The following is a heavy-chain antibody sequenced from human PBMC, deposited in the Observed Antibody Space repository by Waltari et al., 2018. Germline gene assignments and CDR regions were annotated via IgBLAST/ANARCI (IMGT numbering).Heavy chain of an antibody. J-gene: IGHJ4*02. V-gene: IGHV3-48*03. D-gene: IGHD4-17*01. CDR3: ARSPHDYGGNYFDY. CDR1: GFTFSSYE. CDR2: ISSSGSTI. Sequence: EVQLVESGGGLVQPGGSLRLSCAASGFTFSSYEMNWVRQAPGKGPEWVSYISSSGSTIYYADSVKGRFTIARDNAKNSLYLQMNSLRAEDTAVYYCARSPHDYGGNYFDYWGQGTLVTVSS.